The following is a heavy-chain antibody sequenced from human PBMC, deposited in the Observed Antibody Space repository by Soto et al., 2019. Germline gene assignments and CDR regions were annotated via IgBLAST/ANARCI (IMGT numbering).Heavy chain of an antibody. CDR2: IYYSGST. J-gene: IGHJ6*02. Sequence: QVQLQESGPGLVKPSQTLSLTCTVSGGSIRSGDYHWSWIRQHPGKGLEWIWYIYYSGSTYYNPSLKVRLTISAETFKNQFSLKLTSVTAADSAVYYCARGSGWYGLDVWGPGTTVTVSS. D-gene: IGHD3-10*01. CDR1: GGSIRSGDYH. CDR3: ARGSGWYGLDV. V-gene: IGHV4-31*03.